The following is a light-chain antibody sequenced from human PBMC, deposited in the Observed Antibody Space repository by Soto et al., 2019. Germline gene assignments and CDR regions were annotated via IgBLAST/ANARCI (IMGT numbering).Light chain of an antibody. CDR2: DTS. J-gene: IGKJ2*03. V-gene: IGKV1-33*01. CDR1: QVIPAY. Sequence: DIQLTQSPPSLSASVGDRVTITCRASQVIPAYLNWYQQKPGEAPKLVIYDTSNLEIGVPSRFGGGGSGTDFTLTITGLQPEDYATSYCQQYERLPYSFGQGTKV. CDR3: QQYERLPYS.